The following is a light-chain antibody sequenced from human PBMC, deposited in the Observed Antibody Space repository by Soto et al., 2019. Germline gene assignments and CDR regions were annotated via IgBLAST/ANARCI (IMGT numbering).Light chain of an antibody. V-gene: IGLV1-44*01. J-gene: IGLJ2*01. Sequence: QSVLTQPPSTSGTPGQRVTISCSGASSNIGSNTVNWYQHLPGTAPKLLIYYNNQRPSGVPDRFSGSRSGTSASLAITGLQSGDAAYYYCAAWDDSLNGVVCGGGTTLPVL. CDR2: YNN. CDR3: AAWDDSLNGVV. CDR1: SSNIGSNT.